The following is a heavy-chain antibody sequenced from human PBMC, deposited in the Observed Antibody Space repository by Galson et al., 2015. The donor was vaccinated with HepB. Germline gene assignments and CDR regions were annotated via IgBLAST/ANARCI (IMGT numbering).Heavy chain of an antibody. Sequence: SLRLSCAASGFTFSSYSMNWVRQAPGKGLEWVSSISSSSSYIYYADSVKGRFTISRDNAKNSLYLQMNSLRAEDTAVYCCARDGFGSGWYPNDAFDIWGQGTMVTVSS. CDR3: ARDGFGSGWYPNDAFDI. J-gene: IGHJ3*02. CDR2: ISSSSSYI. D-gene: IGHD6-19*01. V-gene: IGHV3-21*01. CDR1: GFTFSSYS.